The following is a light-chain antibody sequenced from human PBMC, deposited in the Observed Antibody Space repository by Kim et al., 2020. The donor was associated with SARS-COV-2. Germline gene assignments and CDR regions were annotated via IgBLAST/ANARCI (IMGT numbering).Light chain of an antibody. CDR3: QQSHTAPSLT. CDR2: AAS. J-gene: IGKJ4*01. Sequence: SVGDRVTIACRASKSISNYLNWYQQKPGKAPNLLIYAASSLQGGVPSRFSGSGSGTDSTLTISSLQPEDFATYYCQQSHTAPSLTFGGGTKVDIK. V-gene: IGKV1-39*01. CDR1: KSISNY.